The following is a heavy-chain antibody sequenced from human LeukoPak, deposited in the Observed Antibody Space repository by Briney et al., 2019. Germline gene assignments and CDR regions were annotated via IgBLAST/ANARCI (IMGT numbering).Heavy chain of an antibody. Sequence: SETLSLTCTVSGGSISSYYWNWVRQPAGKGLEWIGRIHTSGTTNSNPSLKSRVTMSEDTSKNQISLNLSSVTAADTAVYYCARGRQGMATTFDCWGQGTLVTVSS. CDR2: IHTSGTT. J-gene: IGHJ4*02. D-gene: IGHD5-24*01. V-gene: IGHV4-4*07. CDR1: GGSISSYY. CDR3: ARGRQGMATTFDC.